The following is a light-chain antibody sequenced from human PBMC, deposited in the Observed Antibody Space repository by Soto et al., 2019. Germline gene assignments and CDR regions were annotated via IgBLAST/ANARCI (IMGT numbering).Light chain of an antibody. V-gene: IGKV1-8*01. Sequence: AIRMTQSPSSFSASTGDRVTITCRASQGISSYLAWYQQKPGKAPKLLIYAASTLQSGVPSRFSGSGSGTDFTLSISCLQSEDFATYYCQQYYSYPFTFDPGTKVDIK. CDR3: QQYYSYPFT. J-gene: IGKJ3*01. CDR1: QGISSY. CDR2: AAS.